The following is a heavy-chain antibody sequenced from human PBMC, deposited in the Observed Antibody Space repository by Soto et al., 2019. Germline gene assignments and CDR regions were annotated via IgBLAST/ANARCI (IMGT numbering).Heavy chain of an antibody. V-gene: IGHV4-59*01. Sequence: QVQLQESGPGLVKPSETLSLTCTVSGGSINSYYWSWIRQSPGKGLEWIGYVYYSGTTYYNPSLQSRVTISVDTSKKQFSLNVRSVTAADTAIYFCARAGSTWRYFFESWGQGSLVTVSS. CDR1: GGSINSYY. CDR3: ARAGSTWRYFFES. CDR2: VYYSGTT. J-gene: IGHJ4*02. D-gene: IGHD2-2*01.